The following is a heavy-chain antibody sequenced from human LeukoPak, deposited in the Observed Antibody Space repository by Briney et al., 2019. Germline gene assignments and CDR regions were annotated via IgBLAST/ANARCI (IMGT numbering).Heavy chain of an antibody. J-gene: IGHJ4*02. D-gene: IGHD7-27*01. CDR1: GFSFRTYS. Sequence: GGSLRLSCAASGFSFRTYSMNWVRQAPGKGLEWVPYISGGTGVIYYTDSVKGRFTTSRDDAKSSVYLQMHSLRAEDTAVYYCGTGDPRFDFWGQGILVTVSS. CDR3: GTGDPRFDF. V-gene: IGHV3-48*01. CDR2: ISGGTGVI.